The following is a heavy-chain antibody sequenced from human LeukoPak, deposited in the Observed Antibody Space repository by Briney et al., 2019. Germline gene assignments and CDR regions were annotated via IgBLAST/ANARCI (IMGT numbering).Heavy chain of an antibody. CDR3: ASRVDQDVDTTYSFDY. Sequence: SETLSLTCAVYGGSFSGYYWSWIRQPPGKGLEWIGEINHSGSTNYNPSLKSRVTISGDTSKNQFSLKLSSVTAAGTAVYYCASRVDQDVDTTYSFDYWGQGTLVTVSS. D-gene: IGHD5-18*01. V-gene: IGHV4-34*01. J-gene: IGHJ4*02. CDR1: GGSFSGYY. CDR2: INHSGST.